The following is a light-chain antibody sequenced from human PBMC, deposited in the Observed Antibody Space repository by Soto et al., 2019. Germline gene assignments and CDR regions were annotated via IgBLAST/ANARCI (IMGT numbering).Light chain of an antibody. V-gene: IGKV3-20*01. CDR2: AAS. Sequence: ETVLTQSPGTLSLSPGERATLSCRASQTISSSYLAWYQQTPGQAPRLLIYAASSRATGIPDRFSGSGSGTDFTLTISRLEPEDFAVYYCQQYGSSPETFGQGTKLEIK. J-gene: IGKJ2*01. CDR3: QQYGSSPET. CDR1: QTISSSY.